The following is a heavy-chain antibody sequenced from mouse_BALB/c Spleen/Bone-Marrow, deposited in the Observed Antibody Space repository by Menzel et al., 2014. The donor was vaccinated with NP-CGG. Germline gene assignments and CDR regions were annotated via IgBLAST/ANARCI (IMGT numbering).Heavy chain of an antibody. Sequence: EVQLQQFGPELVKPGSSVKMSCKTSGCSFTDYTIHWVKQSHGKSLEWIGDFNPNNGGTDYNQKFQDKATLTVDKSSRTAFMEFRSLTFEDSAVYYCARARWYDYWGQGTTLTVSS. CDR3: ARARWYDY. CDR1: GCSFTDYT. V-gene: IGHV1-22*01. D-gene: IGHD1-1*02. CDR2: FNPNNGGT. J-gene: IGHJ2*01.